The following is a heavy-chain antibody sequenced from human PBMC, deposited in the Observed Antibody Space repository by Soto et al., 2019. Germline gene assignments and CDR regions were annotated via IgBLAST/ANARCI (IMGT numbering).Heavy chain of an antibody. Sequence: GGSLRLSCAVSGFTFSDHYMDWVRQAPGKGLEWVGRIMNKANSYTTEYAASVKGRFTISRDDSKNSLYLQVNSLKTEDTAVYYCTSSSGDFRYFDYWGQGTLVTVSS. J-gene: IGHJ4*02. CDR1: GFTFSDHY. V-gene: IGHV3-72*01. CDR2: IMNKANSYTT. D-gene: IGHD2-21*02. CDR3: TSSSGDFRYFDY.